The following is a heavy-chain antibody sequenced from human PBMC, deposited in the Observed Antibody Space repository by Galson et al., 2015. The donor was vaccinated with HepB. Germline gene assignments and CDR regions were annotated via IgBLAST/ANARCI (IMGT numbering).Heavy chain of an antibody. CDR1: GFTFSSYS. D-gene: IGHD3-10*01. V-gene: IGHV3-21*01. J-gene: IGHJ4*02. CDR3: ARETFPASYYRSPFDY. CDR2: ISSSSSYI. Sequence: SLRLSCAASGFTFSSYSMNWVRQAPGKGLEWVSSISSSSSYIYYADSVKGRFTISRDNAKNSLYLQMNSLRAEDTAVYYCARETFPASYYRSPFDYWGQGTLVTVSS.